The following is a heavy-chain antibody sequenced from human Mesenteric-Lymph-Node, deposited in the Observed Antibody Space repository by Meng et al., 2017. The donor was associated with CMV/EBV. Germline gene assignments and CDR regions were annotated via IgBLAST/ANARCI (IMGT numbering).Heavy chain of an antibody. D-gene: IGHD6-13*01. CDR2: IIPIFGTA. J-gene: IGHJ6*02. CDR1: GYSFSNYG. CDR3: ARVGYSRPLRLDV. Sequence: SVKVSCKASGYSFSNYGISWVRQAPGQGLEWMGGIIPIFGTANYAQKFQGRVTITTDESTSTAYMELSSLRSEDTAVYYCARVGYSRPLRLDVWGQGTTVTVSS. V-gene: IGHV1-69*05.